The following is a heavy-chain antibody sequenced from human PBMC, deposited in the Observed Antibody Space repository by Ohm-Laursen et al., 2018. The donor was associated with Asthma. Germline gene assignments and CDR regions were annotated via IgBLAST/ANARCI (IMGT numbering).Heavy chain of an antibody. CDR3: AKALVGAPLYYHYYGMDV. CDR1: GFTFSSYS. J-gene: IGHJ6*02. V-gene: IGHV3-21*01. CDR2: ISSSSSYI. Sequence: SLRLSCSAPGFTFSSYSMNWVRQAPGKGLEWVSSISSSSSYIYYADSVKGRFTISRDNAKNTLYLQMNSLRDEDTALYYYAKALVGAPLYYHYYGMDVWGQGTTVTVSS. D-gene: IGHD1-26*01.